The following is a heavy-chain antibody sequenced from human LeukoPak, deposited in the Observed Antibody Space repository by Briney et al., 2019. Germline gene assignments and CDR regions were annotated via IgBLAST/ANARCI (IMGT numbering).Heavy chain of an antibody. J-gene: IGHJ4*02. CDR3: AKDFISMIVVLNYYFDL. Sequence: GGSLRLPCVASGFHFNSYAITWLGQSPGKGLAWVEVISGSGSSPHYADSVKGRFTSSRDNSKSTLYLQMNSLRAEDTAVYYCAKDFISMIVVLNYYFDLWGQGTLVTVSS. CDR2: ISGSGSSP. CDR1: GFHFNSYA. D-gene: IGHD3-22*01. V-gene: IGHV3-23*01.